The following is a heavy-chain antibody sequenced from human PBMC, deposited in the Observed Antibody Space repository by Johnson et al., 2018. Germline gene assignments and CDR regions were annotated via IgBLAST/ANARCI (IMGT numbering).Heavy chain of an antibody. Sequence: QVQLVQSGAEVKKPGSSVKVSCKASGGTFSSYGISWVRQAPGQGLEWMGGFIPIFGAANYGQKFQGRVTITADESKNTAYMELSSLRSEDTAVYYCATPISAGAEYFQHWGQGTLVTVSS. CDR3: ATPISAGAEYFQH. J-gene: IGHJ1*01. CDR1: GGTFSSYG. CDR2: FIPIFGAA. D-gene: IGHD3-3*01. V-gene: IGHV1-69*12.